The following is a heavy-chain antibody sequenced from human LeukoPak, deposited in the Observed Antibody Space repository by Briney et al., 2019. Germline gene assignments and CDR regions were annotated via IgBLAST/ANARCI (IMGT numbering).Heavy chain of an antibody. V-gene: IGHV4-30-2*01. CDR3: ARVLHSPWFDP. Sequence: PSETLSLTCTVSGGSISSGDYYWSWIRQPPGKGLEWIGYIYHSGSTYYNPSLKSRVTISVDRSKNQFSLKLSSVTAADTAVYYCARVLHSPWFDPWGQGTLVTVSS. CDR2: IYHSGST. J-gene: IGHJ5*02. CDR1: GGSISSGDYY.